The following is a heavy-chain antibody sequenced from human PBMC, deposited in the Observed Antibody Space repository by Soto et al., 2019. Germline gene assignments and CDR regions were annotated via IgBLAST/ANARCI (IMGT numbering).Heavy chain of an antibody. Sequence: QVQLVESGGGVVQPGRSLRLSCAASGFTFSSYGMHWVRQAPGKGLEWVAVIWYDGSNKYYADSVKGRFTISRDNSKNXLXXQLNSLRAEDTAGYYCARVHKAYSSGWFPSQAFDCWGQGTLVTVSS. CDR2: IWYDGSNK. V-gene: IGHV3-33*01. CDR3: ARVHKAYSSGWFPSQAFDC. CDR1: GFTFSSYG. D-gene: IGHD6-19*01. J-gene: IGHJ4*02.